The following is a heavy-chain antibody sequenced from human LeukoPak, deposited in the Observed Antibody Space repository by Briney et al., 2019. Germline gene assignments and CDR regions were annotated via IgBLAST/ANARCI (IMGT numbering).Heavy chain of an antibody. CDR3: ATDQHWGPYSGWFDP. CDR1: GFTFSSYG. CDR2: ISYDGSNK. Sequence: PGRSLRLSCAASGFTFSSYGMHWVRQAPGKGLEWVAVISYDGSNKYYADSVKGRFTISRDNSKNTLYLQMNSLRAEDTAVYYCATDQHWGPYSGWFDPWGQGTLVTVSS. D-gene: IGHD4-11*01. J-gene: IGHJ5*02. V-gene: IGHV3-30*03.